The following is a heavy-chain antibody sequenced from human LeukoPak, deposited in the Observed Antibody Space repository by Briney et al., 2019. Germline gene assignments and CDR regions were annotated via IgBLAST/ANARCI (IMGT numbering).Heavy chain of an antibody. CDR2: ISSSSSYI. D-gene: IGHD3-10*01. CDR1: GFTFSSYS. J-gene: IGHJ4*02. CDR3: ARVGGSPLWFGEFPNY. V-gene: IGHV3-21*01. Sequence: GGSLRLSCAASGFTFSSYSMNWVRQAPGKGLEWVSSISSSSSYIYYADSVKGRFTISRDSAKNSLYLQMNSLRAEDTAVYYCARVGGSPLWFGEFPNYWGQGTLVTVSS.